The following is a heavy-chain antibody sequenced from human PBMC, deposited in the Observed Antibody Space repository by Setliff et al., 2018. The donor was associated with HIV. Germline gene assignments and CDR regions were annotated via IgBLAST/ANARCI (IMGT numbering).Heavy chain of an antibody. V-gene: IGHV4-34*01. CDR3: AKGVAGLQYYYYYMDV. CDR1: GGSFSGYY. J-gene: IGHJ6*03. CDR2: ITHSGST. D-gene: IGHD6-19*01. Sequence: PSETLSLTCAAYGGSFSGYYWTWIRQPPGKGLEWIGEITHSGSTNYNPSLETRVTISVDTSKNQFSLKLSSVTAADTAVYYCAKGVAGLQYYYYYMDVWGKGTTVTVSS.